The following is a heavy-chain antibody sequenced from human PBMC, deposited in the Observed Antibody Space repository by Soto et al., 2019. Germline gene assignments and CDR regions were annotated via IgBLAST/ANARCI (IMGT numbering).Heavy chain of an antibody. CDR2: ISGSGDST. V-gene: IGHV3-23*01. Sequence: EVQLLESGGGLVQPGGSLRLSCAASGFTFSSYAMSWVCQAPGKGLEWVSVISGSGDSTYYADSVKGRFTISRDNSKNTLDLQMNSLRAEETGVYYCAKRATGTYFDYWGQGPLVTVSS. D-gene: IGHD1-7*01. CDR1: GFTFSSYA. CDR3: AKRATGTYFDY. J-gene: IGHJ4*02.